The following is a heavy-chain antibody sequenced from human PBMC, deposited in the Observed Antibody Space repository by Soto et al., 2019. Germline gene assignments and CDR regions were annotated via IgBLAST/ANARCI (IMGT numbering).Heavy chain of an antibody. V-gene: IGHV3-30*03. CDR3: AAGHFDWFPEYFQH. D-gene: IGHD3-9*01. Sequence: GGSLRLSCAASGFTFSSYGMHWVRQAPGKGLEWVAVISYDGSNKYYADSVKGRFTISRDNSKNTLYLQMNSLRAEDTAVYYCAAGHFDWFPEYFQHWGQGTLVTVSS. CDR1: GFTFSSYG. CDR2: ISYDGSNK. J-gene: IGHJ1*01.